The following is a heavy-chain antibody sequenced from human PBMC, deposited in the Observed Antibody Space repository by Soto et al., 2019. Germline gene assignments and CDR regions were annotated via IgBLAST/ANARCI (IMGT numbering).Heavy chain of an antibody. CDR3: AAAAGGLDF. CDR2: MSSTGAT. Sequence: EVQLVESGGGLVQPGGSLRLSCAASGFNFRSYDMHWVRQPTGKGLEWVSGMSSTGATNYPASAKGRFTISRENAKNSLYLQIDSLRVEDTAVYFCAAAAGGLDFWGQGTRVTVSS. J-gene: IGHJ4*02. V-gene: IGHV3-13*01. CDR1: GFNFRSYD. D-gene: IGHD3-10*01.